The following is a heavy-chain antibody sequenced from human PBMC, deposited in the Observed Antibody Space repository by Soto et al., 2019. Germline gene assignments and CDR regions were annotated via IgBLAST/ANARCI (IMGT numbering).Heavy chain of an antibody. CDR3: ARLDSSGPNWGYFDY. CDR2: IYHSGST. Sequence: LSLTCAVSGYSISSGYYWGWIRQPPGKGLEWIGSIYHSGSTYYNPSLKSRVTISVDTSKNQFSLKLSSVTAADTAVYYCARLDSSGPNWGYFDYWGQGTLVTVSS. J-gene: IGHJ4*02. CDR1: GYSISSGYY. D-gene: IGHD3-22*01. V-gene: IGHV4-38-2*01.